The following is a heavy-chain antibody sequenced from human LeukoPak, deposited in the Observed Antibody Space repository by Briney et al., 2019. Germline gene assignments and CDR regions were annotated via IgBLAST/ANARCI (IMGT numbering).Heavy chain of an antibody. CDR1: GGSFSGYY. Sequence: SETLSLTCAVYGGSFSGYYWSWIRQPPGKGLEWIGEINHSGSTNYNPSLKSRVTISVDTSKNQFSLKLSSVTAADTAVYYCARQFESVDYWGQGTLVTVSS. CDR3: ARQFESVDY. J-gene: IGHJ4*02. V-gene: IGHV4-34*01. D-gene: IGHD3-9*01. CDR2: INHSGST.